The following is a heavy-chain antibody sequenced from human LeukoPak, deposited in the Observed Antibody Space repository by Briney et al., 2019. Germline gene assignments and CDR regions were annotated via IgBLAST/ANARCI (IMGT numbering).Heavy chain of an antibody. D-gene: IGHD6-19*01. J-gene: IGHJ4*02. CDR2: ISSGGGTT. CDR1: GFTFSSYG. CDR3: AKRSTSSGWVD. V-gene: IGHV3-23*01. Sequence: GGSLRLSCAASGFTFSSYGMSWVRQAPGKGLEWCSAISSGGGTTYYADSVNGRFTISTDHPKTTLYLQMNSLRAEDTAVYFCAKRSTSSGWVDWGQGTLVTVSS.